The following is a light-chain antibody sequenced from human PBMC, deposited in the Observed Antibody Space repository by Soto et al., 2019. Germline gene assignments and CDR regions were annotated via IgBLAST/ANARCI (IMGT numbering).Light chain of an antibody. Sequence: IVMTQSPDSLAVSLGERATINCKSSQSVLYSSNNKNYLAWYQQKPGQSPKLLIYWASTRESGVPDRFSGSGSGTDFTLTISSLQAEDVAVYYCQQYYETLWTFGQGTKVEIK. CDR3: QQYYETLWT. CDR2: WAS. CDR1: QSVLYSSNNKNY. J-gene: IGKJ1*01. V-gene: IGKV4-1*01.